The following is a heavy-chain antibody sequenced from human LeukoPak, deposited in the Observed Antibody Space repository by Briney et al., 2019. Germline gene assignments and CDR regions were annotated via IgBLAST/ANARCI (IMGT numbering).Heavy chain of an antibody. CDR1: GGSFSGYY. Sequence: SETLSLTCAVYGGSFSGYYWSWIRQPPGKGLEWIGEINHSGSTNYNPSLKSRVTISLDTSKNQFSLKLSSVTAADTAVYYCARRGGDGSGSYYKAWGQGTLVTVSS. CDR3: ARRGGDGSGSYYKA. D-gene: IGHD3-10*01. CDR2: INHSGST. V-gene: IGHV4-34*01. J-gene: IGHJ5*02.